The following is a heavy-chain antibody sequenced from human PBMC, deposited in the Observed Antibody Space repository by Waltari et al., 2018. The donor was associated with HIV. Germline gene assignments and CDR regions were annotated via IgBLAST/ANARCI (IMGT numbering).Heavy chain of an antibody. J-gene: IGHJ1*01. CDR1: GGAISRSIYF. CDR2: TNDKGTT. V-gene: IGHV4-39*01. Sequence: QLQLRESGPGLVKPSGTLSLSCIVSGGAISRSIYFWGWIRQTPGKGLGWIGSTNDKGTTHYNPSLKSRVTISIDTSKNQFSLKVTSVTAADTAAYYCARKGWLGGRYFQHWGLGTLVTVSS. D-gene: IGHD6-19*01. CDR3: ARKGWLGGRYFQH.